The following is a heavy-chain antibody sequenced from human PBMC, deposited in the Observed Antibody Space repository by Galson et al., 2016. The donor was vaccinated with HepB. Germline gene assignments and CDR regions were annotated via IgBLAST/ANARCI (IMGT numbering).Heavy chain of an antibody. J-gene: IGHJ4*02. CDR1: GDSVSTNIAS. D-gene: IGHD6-25*01. Sequence: CAISGDSVSTNIASWNWIRQSPSRGLEWLGRTYYRSKWYSDYAISVNSRTTINADTSKNQFFLQLNFVTPEDTAVYYCAREWGITAATGGNGYLDYWGQGILVTVSS. CDR3: AREWGITAATGGNGYLDY. V-gene: IGHV6-1*01. CDR2: TYYRSKWYS.